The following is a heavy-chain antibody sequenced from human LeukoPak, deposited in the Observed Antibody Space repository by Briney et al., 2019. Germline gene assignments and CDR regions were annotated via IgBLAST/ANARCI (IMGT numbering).Heavy chain of an antibody. CDR1: GGSFSGYY. CDR2: INHSGST. D-gene: IGHD2-2*01. J-gene: IGHJ6*02. V-gene: IGHV4-34*01. Sequence: KPSETLSLTCAVYGGSFSGYYWSWISQPPGKGLEWIGEINHSGSTNYNPSLKSRVTISVDTSKNQFSLKLSSVTAADTAVYYCARLGVPAAIQTGGYYYGMDVWGQGTTVTVSS. CDR3: ARLGVPAAIQTGGYYYGMDV.